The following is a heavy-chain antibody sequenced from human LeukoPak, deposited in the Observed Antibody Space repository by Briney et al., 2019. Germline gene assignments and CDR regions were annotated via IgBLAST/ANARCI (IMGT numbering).Heavy chain of an antibody. CDR1: GYSFTRYW. J-gene: IGHJ6*02. CDR3: ARHLGITIFGVVRPLYYDGMDV. V-gene: IGHV5-51*01. D-gene: IGHD3-3*01. Sequence: GESLKISCKGSGYSFTRYWIGWVRQIPGKGLEWMGIIYPGDSDTRYSPSFQGQVTISADKSISTAYLQWSSLKASDTAMYYCARHLGITIFGVVRPLYYDGMDVWGQGTTVTVSS. CDR2: IYPGDSDT.